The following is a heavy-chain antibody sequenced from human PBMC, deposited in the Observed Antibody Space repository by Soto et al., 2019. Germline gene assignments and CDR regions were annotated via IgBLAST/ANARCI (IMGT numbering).Heavy chain of an antibody. CDR1: GFSFSSYA. CDR2: ISGNGGST. CDR3: AKATSPTIFGVESLFDS. D-gene: IGHD3-3*01. Sequence: GGSLRLSCAASGFSFSSYAMSWVRQAPGKGLEWVSTISGNGGSTYFADSVKGRFTISRDNSIKTVSLQMNSLRAEDTAVYYCAKATSPTIFGVESLFDSWGQGTLVTVSS. J-gene: IGHJ4*02. V-gene: IGHV3-23*01.